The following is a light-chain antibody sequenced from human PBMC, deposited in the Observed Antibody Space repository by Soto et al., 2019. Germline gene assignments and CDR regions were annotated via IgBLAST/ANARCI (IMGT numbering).Light chain of an antibody. CDR1: QSVSSSY. V-gene: IGKV3-20*01. J-gene: IGKJ4*01. Sequence: EIVLTQSPGTLSLSPGERATLSCRASQSVSSSYLAWYQQKPGQAPRLLIYGASTRATGIPDRFSGSGSGTDFTLTISILEPEDLAVYYCQQYGSSPPRLSFGGGTKVEIK. CDR3: QQYGSSPPRLS. CDR2: GAS.